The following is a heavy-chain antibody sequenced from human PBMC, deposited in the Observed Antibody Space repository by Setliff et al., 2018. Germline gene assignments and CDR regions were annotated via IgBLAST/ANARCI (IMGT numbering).Heavy chain of an antibody. V-gene: IGHV4-34*10. J-gene: IGHJ4*02. CDR2: IYNDGST. CDR3: ARHRYVSGWPEDF. Sequence: PSETLSLTCAVYGGSFSGYYWSWMRQPPGKGLEWIGSIYNDGSTHYNPSLRSRITLSVDTSKNQFSLRLSSVTAADTAIYYCARHRYVSGWPEDFWGQGTLVTVSS. CDR1: GGSFSGYY. D-gene: IGHD6-19*01.